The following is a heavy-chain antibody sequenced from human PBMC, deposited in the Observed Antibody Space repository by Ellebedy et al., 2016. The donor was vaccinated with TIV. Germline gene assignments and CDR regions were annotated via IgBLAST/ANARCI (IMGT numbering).Heavy chain of an antibody. J-gene: IGHJ2*01. Sequence: SETLSLXXTVSGGSISSYYWSWIRQPPGKGLEWIGYIYYSGSTNYNPSLKSRVTISVDTSKNQFSLKLSSVTAADTAVYYCAREDEGYFDLWGRGTLVTVSS. V-gene: IGHV4-59*01. CDR3: AREDEGYFDL. CDR1: GGSISSYY. CDR2: IYYSGST.